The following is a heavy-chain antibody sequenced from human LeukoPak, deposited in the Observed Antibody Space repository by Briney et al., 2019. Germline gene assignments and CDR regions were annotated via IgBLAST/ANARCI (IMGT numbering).Heavy chain of an antibody. D-gene: IGHD5-12*01. CDR2: ISSSGSTI. Sequence: PGGSXXLSXAXXGFTFSSYXMNWVRQAPGKGLEWVSYISSSGSTIYYADSVKGRFTIYRDNAKNSLYLQMNSLRAEDTAVYYCARGFGSGYGFDYWGQGTLVTVSS. CDR1: GFTFSSYX. V-gene: IGHV3-48*03. CDR3: ARGFGSGYGFDY. J-gene: IGHJ4*02.